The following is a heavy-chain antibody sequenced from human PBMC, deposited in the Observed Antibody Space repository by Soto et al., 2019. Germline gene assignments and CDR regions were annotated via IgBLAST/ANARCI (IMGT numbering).Heavy chain of an antibody. D-gene: IGHD3-10*01. CDR1: GGSFSGYY. CDR2: INHSGST. J-gene: IGHJ6*02. Sequence: TSETLSLTCAVYGGSFSGYYWSWIRQPPGKGLEWIGEINHSGSTNYNPSLKSRVTISVDTSKNQFSLKLSSVTAADTAVYYCARGRGNYYGSGSYRHLYYYGMDVWGQGTTVTVSS. CDR3: ARGRGNYYGSGSYRHLYYYGMDV. V-gene: IGHV4-34*01.